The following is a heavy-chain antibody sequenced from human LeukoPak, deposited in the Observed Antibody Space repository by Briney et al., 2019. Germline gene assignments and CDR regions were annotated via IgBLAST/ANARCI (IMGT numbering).Heavy chain of an antibody. D-gene: IGHD5-12*01. CDR2: IRYDGSNK. CDR3: AKQSVATGDFDY. Sequence: PGGSLRLSCAASGFTFSSYGMHWVRQAPGKGLEGVAFIRYDGSNKYYADSVKGRFTISRDNSKNTPYLQMNSLRAEDTAVYYCAKQSVATGDFDYWGQGTLVTVSS. V-gene: IGHV3-30*02. CDR1: GFTFSSYG. J-gene: IGHJ4*02.